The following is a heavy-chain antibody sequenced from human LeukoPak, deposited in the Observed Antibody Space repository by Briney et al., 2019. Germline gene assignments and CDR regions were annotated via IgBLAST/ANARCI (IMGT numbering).Heavy chain of an antibody. J-gene: IGHJ4*02. CDR1: GFTFSGCE. Sequence: GGSLRLSCAISGFTFSGCELTWVRQAPGKGLEWVGFIRSKAYGGTTEYAASVKGRFIISRDDSKSIAYLQMNSLKTEDTAVYYCTRDPLHYFGSGSFYYFDFWGQGTLVTVSS. D-gene: IGHD3-10*01. CDR2: IRSKAYGGTT. V-gene: IGHV3-49*04. CDR3: TRDPLHYFGSGSFYYFDF.